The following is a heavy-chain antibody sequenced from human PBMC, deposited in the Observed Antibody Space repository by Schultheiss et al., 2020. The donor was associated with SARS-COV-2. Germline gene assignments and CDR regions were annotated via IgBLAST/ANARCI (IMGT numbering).Heavy chain of an antibody. CDR2: ISYGGSNK. Sequence: GGSLRLSCAASGFTFSSYAMHWVRQAPGKGLEWVAVISYGGSNKYYADSVKGRFTISRDNSKNTLYLQMNSLRAEDTAVYYCARGPIVVVPANYYYYMDVWGKGTTVTVSS. V-gene: IGHV3-30*04. D-gene: IGHD2-2*01. J-gene: IGHJ6*03. CDR3: ARGPIVVVPANYYYYMDV. CDR1: GFTFSSYA.